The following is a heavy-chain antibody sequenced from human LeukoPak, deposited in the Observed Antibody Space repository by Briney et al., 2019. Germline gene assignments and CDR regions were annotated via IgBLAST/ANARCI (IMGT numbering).Heavy chain of an antibody. Sequence: GGSLRLSCAASGFTFSSYGMHWVRQAPGKGLEWVAVISYDGSNKYYADSVKGRFTISRDNSKNTLYLQMNSLRAEDTAVYYCAILRSHYSSSWYYFDYWGQGTLVTVSS. V-gene: IGHV3-30*03. CDR2: ISYDGSNK. J-gene: IGHJ4*02. D-gene: IGHD6-13*01. CDR3: AILRSHYSSSWYYFDY. CDR1: GFTFSSYG.